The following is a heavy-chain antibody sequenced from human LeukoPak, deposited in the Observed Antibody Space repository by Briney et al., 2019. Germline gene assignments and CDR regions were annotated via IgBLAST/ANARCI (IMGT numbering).Heavy chain of an antibody. J-gene: IGHJ6*02. D-gene: IGHD1-26*01. V-gene: IGHV1-8*01. CDR1: GYTFTSYD. Sequence: GASVKVSCKASGYTFTSYDINWVRQATGQGLEWMGWMNPNSGNTGYAQKFQGRVTMTRNTSISTAYMELSSLRSEDTAVYCCARGEEVGATIHYGMDVWGQGTTVTVSS. CDR2: MNPNSGNT. CDR3: ARGEEVGATIHYGMDV.